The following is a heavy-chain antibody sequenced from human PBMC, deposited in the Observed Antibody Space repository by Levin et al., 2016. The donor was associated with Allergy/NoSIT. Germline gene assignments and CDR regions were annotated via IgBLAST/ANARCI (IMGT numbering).Heavy chain of an antibody. V-gene: IGHV3-23*01. CDR2: ISGSGGST. J-gene: IGHJ6*02. Sequence: WIRQPPGKGLEWVSAISGSGGSTYYADSVKGRFTISRDNSKNTLYLQMNSLRAEDTAVYYCANSVVPAAPRGMDVWGQGTTVTVSS. D-gene: IGHD2-2*01. CDR3: ANSVVPAAPRGMDV.